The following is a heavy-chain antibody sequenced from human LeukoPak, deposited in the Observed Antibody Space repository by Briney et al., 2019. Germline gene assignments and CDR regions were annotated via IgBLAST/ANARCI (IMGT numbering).Heavy chain of an antibody. CDR3: AGIRAGY. CDR2: IKQDGREQ. CDR1: GFTSRSYW. D-gene: IGHD6-19*01. J-gene: IGHJ4*02. V-gene: IGHV3-7*03. Sequence: GYLRLSCTAFGFTSRSYWMSWVRQAPGKGLEWVAKIKQDGREQYNMDSVKGRFTISRDNATSSLYMQMNSLRAEDTAVYYCAGIRAGYWGQGTLVTVSS.